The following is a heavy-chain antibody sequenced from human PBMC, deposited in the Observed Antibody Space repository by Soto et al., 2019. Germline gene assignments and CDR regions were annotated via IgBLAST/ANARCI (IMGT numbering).Heavy chain of an antibody. J-gene: IGHJ4*02. D-gene: IGHD3-9*01. CDR2: FDPEDGET. Sequence: ASVKVSCKVSGYTLTELSMHWVRQAPGKGLEWMGGFDPEDGETIYAQKFQGRVTMTEDTSTDTAYMELSSLRSEDTAVYYCATLPKLRYFDWPPLDYWGQGTLVTGSS. V-gene: IGHV1-24*01. CDR3: ATLPKLRYFDWPPLDY. CDR1: GYTLTELS.